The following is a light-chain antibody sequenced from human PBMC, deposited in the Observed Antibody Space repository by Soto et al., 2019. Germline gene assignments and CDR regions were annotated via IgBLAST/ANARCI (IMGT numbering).Light chain of an antibody. CDR1: QSVSSN. CDR3: QQYNNWPRT. J-gene: IGKJ1*01. Sequence: LVFTQSPGTLSLPAGQRATLSRRASQSVSSNLAWYQQKPGQAPRLLIYGASTRATGIPARFSGSGSGTEFTLTISSLQSEDFAVYSCQQYNNWPRTFGQGTKVDIK. V-gene: IGKV3-15*01. CDR2: GAS.